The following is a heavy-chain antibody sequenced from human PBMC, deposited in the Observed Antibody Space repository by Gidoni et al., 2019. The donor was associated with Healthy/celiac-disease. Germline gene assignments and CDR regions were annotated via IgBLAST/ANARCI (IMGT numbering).Heavy chain of an antibody. J-gene: IGHJ4*02. V-gene: IGHV3-49*05. D-gene: IGHD3-22*01. CDR2: IRSKAYGGTT. CDR3: TRESDSSGYVY. CDR1: GFTFGDYA. Sequence: EVQLVESGGGLVKPGRSLRLSGTASGFTFGDYAMSLFRQAPGKGLEWVGFIRSKAYGGTTEYAASVKGRFTISRDDSKSIAYLQMNSLKTEDTAVYYCTRESDSSGYVYWGQGTLVTVSS.